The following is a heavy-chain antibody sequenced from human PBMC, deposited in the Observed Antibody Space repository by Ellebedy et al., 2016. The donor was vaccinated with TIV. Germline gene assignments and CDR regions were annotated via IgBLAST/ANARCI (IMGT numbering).Heavy chain of an antibody. J-gene: IGHJ6*02. D-gene: IGHD5-12*01. CDR2: INPSGGST. CDR3: ARGYSGYDYGARGYYYYGMDV. V-gene: IGHV1-46*01. CDR1: GYTFTSYY. Sequence: AASVKVSCKASGYTFTSYYMHWVRQAPGQGLEWMGIINPSGGSTSYAQKFQGRVTMTRDTSTSTVYMELSSLRSDDTAVYYCARGYSGYDYGARGYYYYGMDVWGQGTTVTVSS.